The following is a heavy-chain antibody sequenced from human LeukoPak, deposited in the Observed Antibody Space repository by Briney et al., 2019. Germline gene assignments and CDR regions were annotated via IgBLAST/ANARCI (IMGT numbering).Heavy chain of an antibody. D-gene: IGHD3-22*01. CDR3: AKDDSDSLGDYYDSSGYNH. Sequence: PGGSLRLSCAASGFTFSSYGMHWVRQAPGKGLEWVAVIWYDGSNKYYADSVKGRFTISRDNSKITLYLQMNSLRAEDTAVYYCAKDDSDSLGDYYDSSGYNHWGQGTLVTVSS. CDR2: IWYDGSNK. V-gene: IGHV3-33*06. J-gene: IGHJ5*02. CDR1: GFTFSSYG.